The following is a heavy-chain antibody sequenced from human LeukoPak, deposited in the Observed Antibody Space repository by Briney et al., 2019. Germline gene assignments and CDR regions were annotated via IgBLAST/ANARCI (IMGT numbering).Heavy chain of an antibody. V-gene: IGHV1-2*02. J-gene: IGHJ4*02. D-gene: IGHD4-17*01. Sequence: GASVRLSCTTSGYTFIDSYIHWVRQAPGQGLEWVAWINPDTDDTVYAQTFQDRVKITRDTPINTAYMELNRLTSDDTAVYYCARPDYDDDASPGRHDWGQGTQVTLPS. CDR2: INPDTDDT. CDR1: GYTFIDSY. CDR3: ARPDYDDDASPGRHD.